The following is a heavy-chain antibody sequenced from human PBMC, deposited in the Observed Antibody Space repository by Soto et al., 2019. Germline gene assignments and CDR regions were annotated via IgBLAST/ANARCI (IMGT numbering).Heavy chain of an antibody. CDR3: ARGPGGFGDFRLDS. CDR1: GGSINSYY. D-gene: IGHD3-10*01. Sequence: QVQLQESCPGLVKPSETLARTCTVSGGSINSYYWSWIRQPAGKGLEWIGRSYSGGRTNYNPSLKRRLTVSVDKSKNPFSLKLTSVTAADTAVYYCARGPGGFGDFRLDSCVPGTLVTGS. J-gene: IGHJ4*02. CDR2: SYSGGRT. V-gene: IGHV4-4*07.